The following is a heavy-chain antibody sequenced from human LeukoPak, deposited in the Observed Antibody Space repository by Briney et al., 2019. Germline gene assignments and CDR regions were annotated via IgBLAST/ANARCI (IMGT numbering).Heavy chain of an antibody. Sequence: PSETLSLTCTVSGGSISSSSYYWGWIRQPPGKGLEWIVSIYYSGSTYYNPSLKSRVTISVDTSKNQFSLKLSSVTAADTAVYYCASTAQFDTCGQGTLVTVSS. J-gene: IGHJ5*02. CDR3: ASTAQFDT. CDR2: IYYSGST. D-gene: IGHD4-17*01. CDR1: GGSISSSSYY. V-gene: IGHV4-39*07.